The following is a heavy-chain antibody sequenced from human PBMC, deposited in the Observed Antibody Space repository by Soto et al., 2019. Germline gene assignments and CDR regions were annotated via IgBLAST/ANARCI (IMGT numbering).Heavy chain of an antibody. CDR3: ATNRGLYCSSTSCYAFDI. CDR1: GGSISSSNW. CDR2: IYHSGST. Sequence: SETLSLTCAVSGGSISSSNWWSWVRQPPGKGLEWIGEIYHSGSTNYNPSLKSRVTISVDKSKNQFSLKLSSVTAADTAVYYCATNRGLYCSSTSCYAFDIWGQGTMVTVSS. V-gene: IGHV4-4*02. J-gene: IGHJ3*02. D-gene: IGHD2-2*01.